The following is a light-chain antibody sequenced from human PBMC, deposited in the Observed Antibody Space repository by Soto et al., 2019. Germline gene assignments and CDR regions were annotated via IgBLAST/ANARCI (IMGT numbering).Light chain of an antibody. V-gene: IGKV3-15*01. J-gene: IGKJ4*02. CDR2: AAS. Sequence: EIVMTQSPATLSVSPGDRATLSCRASQSVRSNLAWYQQKPGQAPRLLIYAASTRATGIPARFSGSGSGTEFTLTISSLQSEDFSVYDCQQHISLPLTFGGGTKVDIK. CDR3: QQHISLPLT. CDR1: QSVRSN.